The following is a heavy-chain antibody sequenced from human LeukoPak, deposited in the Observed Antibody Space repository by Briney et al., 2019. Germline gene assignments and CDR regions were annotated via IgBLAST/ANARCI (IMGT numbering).Heavy chain of an antibody. CDR1: GFTFSSYG. CDR2: ISYDGSNK. D-gene: IGHD2-15*01. V-gene: IGHV3-30*18. CDR3: AKDRALRGGPYYYYYYMDV. J-gene: IGHJ6*03. Sequence: PGGSLRLSCAASGFTFSSYGMHWVRQAPGKGLEWVAVISYDGSNKYYADSVKGRFTISRDNSKNTLYLQMNSLRAEDTAVYYCAKDRALRGGPYYYYYYMDVWGKGTTVTVSS.